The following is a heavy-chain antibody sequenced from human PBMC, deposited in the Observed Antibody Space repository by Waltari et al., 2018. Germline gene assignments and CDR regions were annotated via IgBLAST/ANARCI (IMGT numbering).Heavy chain of an antibody. J-gene: IGHJ4*02. D-gene: IGHD3-3*01. CDR1: GGSFSGYY. CDR2: INHSGST. CDR3: ARGGSITIFGVVINEGYYFDY. V-gene: IGHV4-34*01. Sequence: QVQLQQWGAGLLKPSETLSLTCAVYGGSFSGYYWSWIRQPPGKGLEWIGEINHSGSTNYNPALKSRVTISVDTSKNQFSLKLSSVTAADTAVYYCARGGSITIFGVVINEGYYFDYWGQGTLVTVSS.